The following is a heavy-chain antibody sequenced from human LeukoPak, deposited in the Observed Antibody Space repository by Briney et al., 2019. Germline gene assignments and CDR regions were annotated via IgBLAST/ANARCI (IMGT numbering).Heavy chain of an antibody. CDR2: IYYSGST. J-gene: IGHJ5*02. CDR3: ARQGRYCSSTSCYVWFDP. CDR1: GGSISSYY. Sequence: SETLSLTCTVSGGSISSYYWSWIRQPPGKGLEWIGYIYYSGSTNYNPSLKSRVTISVDTSKNQFSLKLSSVTVADTAVYYCARQGRYCSSTSCYVWFDPWGQGTLVTVSS. V-gene: IGHV4-59*08. D-gene: IGHD2-2*01.